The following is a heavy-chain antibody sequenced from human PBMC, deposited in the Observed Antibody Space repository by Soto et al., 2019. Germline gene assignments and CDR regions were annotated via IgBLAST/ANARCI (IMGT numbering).Heavy chain of an antibody. CDR2: IYHSGST. Sequence: SETLSLTCAVSGGSISSSNWWSWVRQPPGKGLEWIGEIYHSGSTNYNPSLKSRVTISVDKSKNQFSLKLSSVTAADTAVYYCARGVPYYYYGMDVWGQGTTVTVSS. J-gene: IGHJ6*02. CDR1: GGSISSSNW. V-gene: IGHV4-4*02. CDR3: ARGVPYYYYGMDV.